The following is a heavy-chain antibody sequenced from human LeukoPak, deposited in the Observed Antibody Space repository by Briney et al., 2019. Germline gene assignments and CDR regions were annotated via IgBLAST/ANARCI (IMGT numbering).Heavy chain of an antibody. CDR2: ISWNSGNI. V-gene: IGHV3-9*01. D-gene: IGHD6-19*01. CDR1: GFTFDDYA. J-gene: IGHJ4*02. CDR3: AGTRGAVAGTYFDY. Sequence: PGGSLRLSCAGSGFTFDDYAMHWVRQAPGKGLEWVSGISWNSGNIGYADSVKGRFTISRDNSKNTLYLQMNSLRAEDTAVYYCAGTRGAVAGTYFDYWGQGTLVTVSS.